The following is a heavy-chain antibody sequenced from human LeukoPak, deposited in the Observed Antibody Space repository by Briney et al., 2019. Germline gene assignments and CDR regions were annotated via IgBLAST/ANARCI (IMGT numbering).Heavy chain of an antibody. Sequence: GTLRLSCTASGFTFNTYGMSWVRQAPGKGLEWVSALSGSGGNTYYADSVKGRFTISRDNSKNTLYLQMNSLRAEDTAVYYCAKGRDYYDSPYYFDSWGQGTLVTVSS. CDR3: AKGRDYYDSPYYFDS. CDR1: GFTFNTYG. J-gene: IGHJ4*02. V-gene: IGHV3-23*01. CDR2: LSGSGGNT. D-gene: IGHD3-22*01.